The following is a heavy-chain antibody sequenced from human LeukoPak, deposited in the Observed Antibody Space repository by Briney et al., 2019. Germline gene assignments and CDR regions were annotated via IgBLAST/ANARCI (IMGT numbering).Heavy chain of an antibody. V-gene: IGHV1-69*05. J-gene: IGHJ3*02. CDR2: IIPIFGTA. CDR3: ARKRAPWIQLGDAFDI. CDR1: GYTFTSYG. D-gene: IGHD5-18*01. Sequence: GASVKVSCKASGYTFTSYGISWVRQAPGQGLEWMGGIIPIFGTANYAQKFQGRVTITTDESTSTAYMELSSLRSEDTAVYYCARKRAPWIQLGDAFDIWGQGTMVTVSS.